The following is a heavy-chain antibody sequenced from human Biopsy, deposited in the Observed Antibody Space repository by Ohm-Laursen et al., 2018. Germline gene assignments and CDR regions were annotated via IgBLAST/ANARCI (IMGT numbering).Heavy chain of an antibody. D-gene: IGHD3-22*01. CDR2: IFHTGTT. J-gene: IGHJ2*01. V-gene: IGHV4-38-2*01. CDR1: GYSISTGYY. Sequence: SDTLSLTCAVPGYSISTGYYWGWIRQPPGKGLEWIGSIFHTGTTYYNPSLESLLTISIDTSKNHFSLNLRSVTAADTAVYYCARGVPHYDGSGFPLAGYWYFDLWGRGTLVTVSS. CDR3: ARGVPHYDGSGFPLAGYWYFDL.